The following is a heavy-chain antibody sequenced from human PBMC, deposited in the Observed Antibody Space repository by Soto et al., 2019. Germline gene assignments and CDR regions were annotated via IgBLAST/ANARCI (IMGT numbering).Heavy chain of an antibody. CDR3: ARDPPETPADY. CDR1: GYTFTNYG. J-gene: IGHJ4*02. Sequence: ASVKVSCKASGYTFTNYGVSWVRQAPGQGLEWMGWISAKNGDTNFAQRFRGRISMTTDTSTDTAYMELRSLKPDDTAVYYCARDPPETPADYWGQGTLVTVSS. V-gene: IGHV1-18*01. CDR2: ISAKNGDT.